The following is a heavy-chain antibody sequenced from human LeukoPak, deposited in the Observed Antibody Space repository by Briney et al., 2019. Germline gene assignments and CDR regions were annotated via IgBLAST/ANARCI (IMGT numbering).Heavy chain of an antibody. D-gene: IGHD5-18*01. J-gene: IGHJ4*02. CDR2: ISSSGSTI. V-gene: IGHV3-48*03. Sequence: GGSLRLSCAASGFTFSSYEMHWVREAPGKGLEWISYISSSGSTIYYADSVKGRFTISRDNGKNSLYLQMNSLRAEDTAVYYCARVHYNTAMVDIDYWGQGTLVTVSS. CDR1: GFTFSSYE. CDR3: ARVHYNTAMVDIDY.